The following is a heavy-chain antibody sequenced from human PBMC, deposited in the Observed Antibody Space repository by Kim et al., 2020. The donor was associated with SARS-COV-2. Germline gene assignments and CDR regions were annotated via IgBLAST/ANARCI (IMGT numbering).Heavy chain of an antibody. CDR1: GFTFSSYA. CDR2: ISGSGGST. CDR3: AKDLSTLFGYSSSLYGMDV. D-gene: IGHD6-6*01. J-gene: IGHJ6*02. Sequence: GGSLRLSCAASGFTFSSYAMSWVRQAPGKGLEWVSAISGSGGSTYYADSVKGRFTISRDNSKNTLYLQMNSLRAEDTAVYYCAKDLSTLFGYSSSLYGMDVWGQGTTVTVSS. V-gene: IGHV3-23*01.